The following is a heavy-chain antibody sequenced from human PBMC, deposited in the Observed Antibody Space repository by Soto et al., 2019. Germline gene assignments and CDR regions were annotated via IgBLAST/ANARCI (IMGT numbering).Heavy chain of an antibody. CDR1: GFTFSSYG. CDR2: ISYDGSNK. Sequence: GGSLRLSCAASGFTFSSYGMHWVRQAPGKGLEWVAVISYDGSNKYYADSVKGRFTISRDNSKNTLYLQMNSPRAEDTAVYYCAKRIAVAGTFPGEYCYGMDVWGQGTTVTVSS. D-gene: IGHD6-19*01. J-gene: IGHJ6*02. V-gene: IGHV3-30*18. CDR3: AKRIAVAGTFPGEYCYGMDV.